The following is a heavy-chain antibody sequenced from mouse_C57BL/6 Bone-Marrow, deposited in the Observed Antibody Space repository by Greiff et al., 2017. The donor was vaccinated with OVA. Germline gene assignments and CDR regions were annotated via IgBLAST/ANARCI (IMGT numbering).Heavy chain of an antibody. CDR3: ARKTPPNWDEGYFDV. CDR2: IWSGGGT. CDR1: GFSLTSYG. J-gene: IGHJ1*03. D-gene: IGHD4-1*01. V-gene: IGHV2-2*01. Sequence: QVQLKESGPGLVQPSQSLSITCTVSGFSLTSYGVHWVRQSPGTGLEWLGVIWSGGGTDYNAAFISSLSIRKDNSKCQVFFKMNSLQADDTAIYDCARKTPPNWDEGYFDVWGTGTTVTVSA.